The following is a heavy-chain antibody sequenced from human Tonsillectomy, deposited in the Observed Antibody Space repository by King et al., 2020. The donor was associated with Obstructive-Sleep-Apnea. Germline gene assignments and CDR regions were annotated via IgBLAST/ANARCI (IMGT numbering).Heavy chain of an antibody. CDR3: AKNREFQLLWGPNAFDI. J-gene: IGHJ3*02. D-gene: IGHD2-2*01. CDR1: GFTFSSYD. CDR2: ISGSGGNT. V-gene: IGHV3-23*04. Sequence: VQLVESGGGLVQPGGSLRLSCAASGFTFSSYDLSWVRQAPGKGLEWVSVISGSGGNTDYADSVKGRFTISRDNSKKTLYLQVNSLRAEDTAVYFCAKNREFQLLWGPNAFDIWGQGTMVTVSS.